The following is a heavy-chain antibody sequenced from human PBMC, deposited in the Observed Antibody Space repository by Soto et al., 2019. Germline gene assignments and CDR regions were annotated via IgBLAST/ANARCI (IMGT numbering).Heavy chain of an antibody. V-gene: IGHV1-18*01. Sequence: ASVKVSCKASGYTFTSYGISWVRQAPGQGLEWMGWISAYNGNTNYAQKLQGRVTMTTDTSTSTAYMELRGLRSDDAAVYYCARGNVLMVYAMSASWFDPWGQGTLVTVPS. CDR2: ISAYNGNT. J-gene: IGHJ5*02. CDR1: GYTFTSYG. CDR3: ARGNVLMVYAMSASWFDP. D-gene: IGHD2-8*01.